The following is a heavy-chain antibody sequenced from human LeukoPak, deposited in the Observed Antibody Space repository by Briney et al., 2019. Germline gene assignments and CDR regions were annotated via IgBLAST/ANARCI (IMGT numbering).Heavy chain of an antibody. J-gene: IGHJ4*02. D-gene: IGHD6-19*01. V-gene: IGHV1-2*02. CDR3: ARDYWAVAGTTIGY. Sequence: GASVKVSCKASGYTFTGYYMHWVRQAPGQGLEWMGWINPNSGGTNYAQKFQGRVTMTRDTSISTAYMELSRLRSDDTAVYYCARDYWAVAGTTIGYWGQGTLVTVSS. CDR2: INPNSGGT. CDR1: GYTFTGYY.